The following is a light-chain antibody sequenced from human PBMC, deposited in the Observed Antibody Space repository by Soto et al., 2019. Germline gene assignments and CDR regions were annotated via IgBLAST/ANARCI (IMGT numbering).Light chain of an antibody. CDR2: AAS. Sequence: DIQMTQSPSTLSASVGDTVTITCRASESIDNWLAWYQQKPGKAPKLLIFAASTLVRGVPSRFSGRGFGTEFPLTISSLQADDYATFYCQQYHTDWTFGQGTKVEIK. J-gene: IGKJ1*01. V-gene: IGKV1-5*01. CDR3: QQYHTDWT. CDR1: ESIDNW.